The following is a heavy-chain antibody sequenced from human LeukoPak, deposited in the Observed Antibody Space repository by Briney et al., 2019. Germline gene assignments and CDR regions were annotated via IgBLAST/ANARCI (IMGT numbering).Heavy chain of an antibody. CDR3: ASPRVVVGYYMDV. Sequence: GGYLRRSGAASAFTVSSNYMSWVRQAPGKGLEWVSVIDSGGSTYYADSVKGRFTISRDSSKNTLYLQMNSLRAEDTAVYYCASPRVVVGYYMDVWGKGTTVTVSS. CDR2: IDSGGST. CDR1: AFTVSSNY. J-gene: IGHJ6*03. V-gene: IGHV3-66*02. D-gene: IGHD2-15*01.